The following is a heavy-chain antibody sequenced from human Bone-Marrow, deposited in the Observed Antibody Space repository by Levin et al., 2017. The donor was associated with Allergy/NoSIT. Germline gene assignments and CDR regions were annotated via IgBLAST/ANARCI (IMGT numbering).Heavy chain of an antibody. CDR2: ISWNSGSI. V-gene: IGHV3-9*01. CDR1: GFTFDDYA. Sequence: LRLSCAASGFTFDDYAMHWVRQAPGKGLEWVSGISWNSGSIGYADSVKGRFTISRDNAKNSLYLQMNSLRAEDTALYYCATDCTGGVCYHDYWGQGTLVTVSS. D-gene: IGHD2-8*02. J-gene: IGHJ4*02. CDR3: ATDCTGGVCYHDY.